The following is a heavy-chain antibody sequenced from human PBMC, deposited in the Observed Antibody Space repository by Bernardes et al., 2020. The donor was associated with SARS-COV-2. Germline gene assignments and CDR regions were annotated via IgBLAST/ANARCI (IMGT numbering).Heavy chain of an antibody. D-gene: IGHD2-15*01. CDR3: AIGSAAVVSHFMLLFANWYLDH. Sequence: SQTLSPTFAFYSGSFRGSYWSWIRQTPGKGLEWIGEINDSGSTKYNPALKSRVTISVHPPKTQFSLKLNSVTAADTAVYYCAIGSAAVVSHFMLLFANWYLDHGGRGTRV. CDR1: SGSFRGSY. V-gene: IGHV4-34*01. J-gene: IGHJ2*01. CDR2: INDSGST.